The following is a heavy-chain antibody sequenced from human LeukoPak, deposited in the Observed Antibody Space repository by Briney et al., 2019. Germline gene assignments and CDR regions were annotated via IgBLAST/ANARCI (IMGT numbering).Heavy chain of an antibody. D-gene: IGHD3-22*01. J-gene: IGHJ4*02. V-gene: IGHV4-61*02. CDR3: ARDRGYYDSSGYYAYYFDY. Sequence: PSRTLSLTCTVSGGSISSGSYYWSWIRQPAGKGLEWIGRIYTSGSTNYNPSLKSRVTISVDASKNQFSLKLSSVTAADTAVYYCARDRGYYDSSGYYAYYFDYWGQGTLVTVSS. CDR2: IYTSGST. CDR1: GGSISSGSYY.